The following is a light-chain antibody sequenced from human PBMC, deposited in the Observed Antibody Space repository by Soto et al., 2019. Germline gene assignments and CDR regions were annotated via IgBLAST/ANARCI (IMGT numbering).Light chain of an antibody. J-gene: IGKJ2*01. CDR3: LQHNSYPLYT. CDR2: AAS. CDR1: QGIRKD. Sequence: DIQMTQSPSSLSASVGDRVTITCRASQGIRKDLGWYQQKPGKAHKRLIYAASSLQSGVPSRFSGRGSATEFTLTISSLQPEDFATYYCLQHNSYPLYTFGQGTKLEIK. V-gene: IGKV1-17*01.